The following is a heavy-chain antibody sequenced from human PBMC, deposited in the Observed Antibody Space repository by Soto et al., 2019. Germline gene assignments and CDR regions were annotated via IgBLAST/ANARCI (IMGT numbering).Heavy chain of an antibody. CDR2: IWYDGSNK. Sequence: QVQLVESGGGVVQPGRSLRLSCAASGFTFSSYGMHWVRQAPGKGLEWVAVIWYDGSNKYYADSVKGRFTISRDNSKNSLYLQMNSLRAEDTAVYYWASGSYNYYYGMDVWGQGTTVTVSS. CDR1: GFTFSSYG. D-gene: IGHD1-26*01. J-gene: IGHJ6*02. V-gene: IGHV3-33*01. CDR3: ASGSYNYYYGMDV.